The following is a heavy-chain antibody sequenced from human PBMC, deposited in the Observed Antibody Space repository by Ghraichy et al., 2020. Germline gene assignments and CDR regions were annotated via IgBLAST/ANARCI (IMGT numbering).Heavy chain of an antibody. J-gene: IGHJ4*02. V-gene: IGHV3-21*01. D-gene: IGHD6-6*01. CDR2: ISSSSSYI. Sequence: LSLTCAASGFTFSSYSMNWVRQAPGKGLEWVSSISSSSSYIYYADSVKGRFTISRDNAKNSLYLQMNSLRAEDTAVYYCARDRSSSSSGIDYWGQGTLVTVSS. CDR1: GFTFSSYS. CDR3: ARDRSSSSSGIDY.